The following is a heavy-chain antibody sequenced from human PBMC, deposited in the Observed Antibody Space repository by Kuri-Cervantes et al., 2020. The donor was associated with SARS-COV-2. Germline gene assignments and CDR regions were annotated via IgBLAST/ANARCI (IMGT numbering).Heavy chain of an antibody. D-gene: IGHD5-18*01. CDR2: IRYDGSNK. V-gene: IGHV3-30*02. CDR3: ARDTRRGYSYGYGFDY. Sequence: GESLKISCAASGFTFSSYGMHWVRQAPGKGLEWVAFIRYDGSNKYYADSVKGRFTISRDNSKNTLYLQMNSLRAEDTAVYYCARDTRRGYSYGYGFDYWGQGTLVTVSS. CDR1: GFTFSSYG. J-gene: IGHJ4*02.